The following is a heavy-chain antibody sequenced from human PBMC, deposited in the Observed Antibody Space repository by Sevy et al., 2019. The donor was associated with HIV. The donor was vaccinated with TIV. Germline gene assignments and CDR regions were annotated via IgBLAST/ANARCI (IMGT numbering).Heavy chain of an antibody. Sequence: GGSLRLSCAASGFTFSAYWMSWVRQVPGKGLEWVANLNQGGSEKYPVDSVKGRFTISRDNVKNSLYLQMNSLRVEDTAIYYCATDAGRSLVNWGRGTVVTVSS. CDR2: LNQGGSEK. D-gene: IGHD6-6*01. CDR3: ATDAGRSLVN. CDR1: GFTFSAYW. V-gene: IGHV3-7*01. J-gene: IGHJ4*03.